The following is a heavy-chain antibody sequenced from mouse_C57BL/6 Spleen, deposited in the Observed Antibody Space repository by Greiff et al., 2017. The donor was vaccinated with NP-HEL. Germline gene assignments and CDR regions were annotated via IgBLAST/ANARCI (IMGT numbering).Heavy chain of an antibody. D-gene: IGHD1-1*01. V-gene: IGHV1-69*01. CDR1: GYSFTSYW. CDR2: IDPSDSYT. Sequence: QVQLQQPGAELVMPGASVKLSCKASGYSFTSYWMHWVKQRPGQGLEWIGEIDPSDSYTNYNQKFKGKSTLTVDKSSSTAYMQLSSLTSEDSAVYYCATITTVGAEDWYFDVWGTGTTVTVSS. CDR3: ATITTVGAEDWYFDV. J-gene: IGHJ1*03.